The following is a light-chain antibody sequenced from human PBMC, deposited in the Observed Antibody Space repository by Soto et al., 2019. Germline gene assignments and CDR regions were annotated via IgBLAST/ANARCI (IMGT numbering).Light chain of an antibody. V-gene: IGKV3-20*01. Sequence: EILLTQSPGTLSLSPGERATLSCRTSQSVGSTYLAWYQQKPGQAPRLLIYEASRRATGIPDRFSGSGSGTEFTLTISRLEPEDFAVYYCQLFGSSPRYTFGQGTKLEI. J-gene: IGKJ2*01. CDR2: EAS. CDR1: QSVGSTY. CDR3: QLFGSSPRYT.